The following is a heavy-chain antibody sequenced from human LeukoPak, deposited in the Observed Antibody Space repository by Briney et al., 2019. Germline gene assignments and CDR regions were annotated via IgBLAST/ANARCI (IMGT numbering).Heavy chain of an antibody. CDR3: ARVVDTPMVLSGAIDI. J-gene: IGHJ3*02. CDR1: GFTFSNYG. Sequence: PGGPLRLSCAASGFTFSNYGMYWVRQAPGKGLEWVAFIRYDGSDKYYADSVKGRFTISRDNAKNSLYLQMNSLRAEDAAVYYCARVVDTPMVLSGAIDIWGQGTVVSVSS. D-gene: IGHD5-18*01. CDR2: IRYDGSDK. V-gene: IGHV3-30*02.